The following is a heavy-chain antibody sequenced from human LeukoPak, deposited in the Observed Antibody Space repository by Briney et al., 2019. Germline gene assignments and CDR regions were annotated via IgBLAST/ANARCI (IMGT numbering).Heavy chain of an antibody. V-gene: IGHV1-69*01. CDR3: AVSRVVVIIFSGPPEEYYYGMDV. J-gene: IGHJ6*02. Sequence: VASVKVSCKASGGTFSSYAISWVRQAPGQGLEWMGGIIPIFGTANYAQKFQGRVTITADESTSTAYMELSSLRSEDTAVYYCAVSRVVVIIFSGPPEEYYYGMDVWGQGTTVTVSS. CDR2: IIPIFGTA. CDR1: GGTFSSYA. D-gene: IGHD3-22*01.